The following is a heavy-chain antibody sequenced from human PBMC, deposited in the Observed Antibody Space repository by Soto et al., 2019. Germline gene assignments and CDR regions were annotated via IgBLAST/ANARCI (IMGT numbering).Heavy chain of an antibody. Sequence: QITLKEYGPTLVKPTQTLTLTCTFSGCSISTRGVGVGWFRQPPGKALEWLAAIYWDDDKGYSPSLKSRLTITKDTSKNQVVLTMTNMDPVDTATSYCAHRPHHGDSYVYDYWGQGTLVTVSS. CDR2: IYWDDDK. CDR1: GCSISTRGVG. V-gene: IGHV2-5*02. D-gene: IGHD3-16*01. CDR3: AHRPHHGDSYVYDY. J-gene: IGHJ4*02.